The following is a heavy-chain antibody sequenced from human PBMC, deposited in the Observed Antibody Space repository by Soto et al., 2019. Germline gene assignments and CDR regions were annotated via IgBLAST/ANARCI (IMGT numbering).Heavy chain of an antibody. D-gene: IGHD1-20*01. Sequence: SLRLSCAASGFTFSSSGMHWVRQAPGKGLEWVAVISYDGSNKFYADSVKGRLTISRDNFRNTLYLQMNSLRAEDTAVYYCAKEFHSWNYFDYWGQGTLVTVSS. J-gene: IGHJ4*02. CDR3: AKEFHSWNYFDY. CDR1: GFTFSSSG. V-gene: IGHV3-30*18. CDR2: ISYDGSNK.